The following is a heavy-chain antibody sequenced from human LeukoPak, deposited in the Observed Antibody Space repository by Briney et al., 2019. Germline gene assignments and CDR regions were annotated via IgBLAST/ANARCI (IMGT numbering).Heavy chain of an antibody. J-gene: IGHJ6*03. CDR1: GYIFTNYY. CDR2: INPSGGST. CDR3: TRDPGLTNFYYYMDV. D-gene: IGHD4-11*01. V-gene: IGHV1-46*01. Sequence: ASVKISCKASGYIFTNYYMHWVRQAPGQGLEWLGIINPSGGSTTYAQKFQGRVTMTSDMSTNTAYMELSSLISEDTAVYYYTRDPGLTNFYYYMDVWGKGTTVTVSS.